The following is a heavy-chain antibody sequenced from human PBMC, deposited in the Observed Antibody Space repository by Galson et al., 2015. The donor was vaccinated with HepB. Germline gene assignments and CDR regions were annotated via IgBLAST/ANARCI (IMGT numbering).Heavy chain of an antibody. CDR2: IYYSGST. D-gene: IGHD2-15*01. CDR1: DGSISTYC. Sequence: ETLSLTCTVSDGSISTYCWSWIRQPPGKGLEWIGYIYYSGSTNYNPSLKSRVTISVDTSKNQFSLKLSSVTAADTAVYYCARDCGGGSCYGMDVWGQGTTVTVSS. CDR3: ARDCGGGSCYGMDV. J-gene: IGHJ6*02. V-gene: IGHV4-59*01.